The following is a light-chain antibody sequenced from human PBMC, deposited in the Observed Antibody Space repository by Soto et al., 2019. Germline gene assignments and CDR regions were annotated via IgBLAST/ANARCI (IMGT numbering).Light chain of an antibody. CDR1: QSVSTN. Sequence: EIVLTQSPATLSLSPGERATLSCRASQSVSTNLAWYQQKAGQAPRLLIYGASTRATGIPARFSGSGSGTEFTLTISGLQSEDFAVYYCQQYSIWRTFGQGTKVE. CDR3: QQYSIWRT. J-gene: IGKJ1*01. V-gene: IGKV3-15*01. CDR2: GAS.